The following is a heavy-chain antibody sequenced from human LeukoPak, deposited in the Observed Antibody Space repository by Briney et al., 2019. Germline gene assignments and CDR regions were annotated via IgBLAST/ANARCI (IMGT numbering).Heavy chain of an antibody. V-gene: IGHV4-59*01. Sequence: SETLSLTCTVSGGSIISYYWSWIRQPPGKGLEWIGYIYYSGSTNYNPSLKSRVTISVDTSKNQFSLKLSSVTAADTAVYYCARRDLNGGNFDYWGQGTLVTVSS. J-gene: IGHJ4*02. CDR3: ARRDLNGGNFDY. CDR2: IYYSGST. D-gene: IGHD3-16*01. CDR1: GGSIISYY.